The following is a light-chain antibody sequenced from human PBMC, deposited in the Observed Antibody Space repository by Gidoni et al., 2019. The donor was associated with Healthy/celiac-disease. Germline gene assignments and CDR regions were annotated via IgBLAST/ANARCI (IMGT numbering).Light chain of an antibody. Sequence: SSELTQDPAVSVALGQTVRITCQGDSLRSYYASWYQQKPGQAPVLVIYGKNNWPSGIPDRFSGSSSGNTASLTITGAQAEDEADYYCNSRDSSGNHWVFGTGTKVTVL. CDR2: GKN. CDR1: SLRSYY. CDR3: NSRDSSGNHWV. V-gene: IGLV3-19*01. J-gene: IGLJ1*01.